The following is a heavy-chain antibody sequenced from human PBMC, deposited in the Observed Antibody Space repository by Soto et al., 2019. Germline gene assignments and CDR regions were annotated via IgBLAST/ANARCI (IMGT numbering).Heavy chain of an antibody. CDR1: GGTFSSYA. CDR2: IIPIFGTA. CDR3: AREKATGTAPLDY. Sequence: SVKVSCKASGGTFSSYAISWVRQAPGQGLEWMGGIIPIFGTANYAQKFQGRVTITADESTSTAYMELSSLRSEDTAIYYCAREKATGTAPLDYWGQGILVTVSS. J-gene: IGHJ4*02. V-gene: IGHV1-69*13. D-gene: IGHD1-1*01.